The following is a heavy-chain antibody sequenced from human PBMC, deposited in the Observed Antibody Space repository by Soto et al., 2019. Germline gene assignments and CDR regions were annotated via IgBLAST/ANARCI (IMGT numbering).Heavy chain of an antibody. CDR1: GFTFSSYW. J-gene: IGHJ6*02. Sequence: GGSLRLSCAASGFTFSSYWMSWVRQAPGKGLEWVANIKQDGSEKYYVDSVRGRFTISRDNAKNSLYLQMNSLGAEDTAVYYCARGEGNYGGFVLGYYGMDVWGQGTTVTVSS. V-gene: IGHV3-7*05. CDR2: IKQDGSEK. D-gene: IGHD4-4*01. CDR3: ARGEGNYGGFVLGYYGMDV.